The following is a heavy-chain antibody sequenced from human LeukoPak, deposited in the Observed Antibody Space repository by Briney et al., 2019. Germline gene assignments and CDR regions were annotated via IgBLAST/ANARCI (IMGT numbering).Heavy chain of an antibody. V-gene: IGHV3-7*01. J-gene: IGHJ4*02. CDR2: INQDASEI. Sequence: GGSLRLSCAASGFTFSTYWMNGYRQAPGKGLDGVGNINQDASEINYVDSVRGRFTISRDNAKKSLHLQMNGLRAEDTAVYYCATDRDNSDWQKRFDSWGQGTLVTVSS. CDR1: GFTFSTYW. CDR3: ATDRDNSDWQKRFDS. D-gene: IGHD2-21*02.